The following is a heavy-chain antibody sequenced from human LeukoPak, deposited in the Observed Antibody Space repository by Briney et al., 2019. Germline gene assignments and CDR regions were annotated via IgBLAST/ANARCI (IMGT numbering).Heavy chain of an antibody. CDR3: AREGGAAAAAFDY. CDR1: GFTFSDYY. V-gene: IGHV3-11*06. Sequence: GGSLRLSCAASGFTFSDYYMSWIRQAPGKGLEWVSYISSSSSYTNYADSVKGRFTISRDNAKNSLYLQMNSLRAEDTAVYYCAREGGAAAAAFDYWGQGTLVTVSS. J-gene: IGHJ4*02. D-gene: IGHD6-13*01. CDR2: ISSSSSYT.